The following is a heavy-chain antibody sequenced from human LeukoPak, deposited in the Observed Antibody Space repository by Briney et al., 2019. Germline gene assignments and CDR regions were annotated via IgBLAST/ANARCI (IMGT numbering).Heavy chain of an antibody. CDR1: GFTFSSYG. CDR3: AKDRCSNGIGCYYYYMDV. Sequence: GGSLRLSCAASGFTFSSYGMHWVRQAPGKGLEWVAYIQYDGSNQQYADSVKGRFSISRDSSKNILNLQMNSLRGDDTAVYYCAKDRCSNGIGCYYYYMDVWGKGTTVTIYS. J-gene: IGHJ6*03. V-gene: IGHV3-30*02. D-gene: IGHD2-8*01. CDR2: IQYDGSNQ.